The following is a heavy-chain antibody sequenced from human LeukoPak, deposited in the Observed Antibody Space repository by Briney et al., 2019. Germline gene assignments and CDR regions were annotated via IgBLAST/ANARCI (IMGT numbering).Heavy chain of an antibody. J-gene: IGHJ5*02. Sequence: ASVKVSCKASGYTFSDFYIHGVRQDPGQGLQWMGWVFPKTGATKSAQTFQDRITMTRDTAISRVYLELSSLRSDDAGVYYFVRDMSNWQEIWFDPWGQRTRVILSS. CDR1: GYTFSDFY. V-gene: IGHV1-2*02. CDR3: VRDMSNWQEIWFDP. D-gene: IGHD5-24*01. CDR2: VFPKTGAT.